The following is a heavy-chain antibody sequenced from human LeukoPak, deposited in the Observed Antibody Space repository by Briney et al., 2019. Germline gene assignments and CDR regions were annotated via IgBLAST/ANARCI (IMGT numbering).Heavy chain of an antibody. J-gene: IGHJ3*02. Sequence: SETLSLTCTVSGGSISSYYWSWIRQPAGKGLEWIGRIYTSGSTNYNPSLKSRVTMSVDTSKNQFSLKLSSVTAADTAVYHCARAGLGYCSGGSCSSAPLDAFDIWGQGTMVTVSS. CDR1: GGSISSYY. CDR2: IYTSGST. V-gene: IGHV4-4*07. D-gene: IGHD2-15*01. CDR3: ARAGLGYCSGGSCSSAPLDAFDI.